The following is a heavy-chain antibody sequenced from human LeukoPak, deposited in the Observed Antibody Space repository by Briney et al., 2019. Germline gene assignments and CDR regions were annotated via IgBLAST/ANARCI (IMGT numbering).Heavy chain of an antibody. V-gene: IGHV4-61*01. Sequence: SETLSLTCTVSGAPVSSGSHYWNWIRQSPGRGLEWIGHIYYRGTTNYTPSLKSRVTISVDTSMNQFSLRLSYVTAADTAVYFCARSFYSSGWYTPLRWFDTWGQGTLVTVSS. CDR3: ARSFYSSGWYTPLRWFDT. CDR1: GAPVSSGSHY. D-gene: IGHD6-19*01. J-gene: IGHJ5*02. CDR2: IYYRGTT.